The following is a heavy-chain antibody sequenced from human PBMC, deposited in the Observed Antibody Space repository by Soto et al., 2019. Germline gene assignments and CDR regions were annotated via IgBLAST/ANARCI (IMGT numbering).Heavy chain of an antibody. CDR2: ISSGSSTI. V-gene: IGHV3-48*02. J-gene: IGHJ6*02. CDR3: ARGYGPGRSAMDV. Sequence: EVQLVDSGGGWVQPGGSLRLSCAASGFTLSTYSMNWVRQAPGKGLEWISYISSGSSTIHYADSVKVRFTISRDNAKNSLYLQMNSLRDEDTAVYFCARGYGPGRSAMDVWGHGTTVTVSS. CDR1: GFTLSTYS. D-gene: IGHD3-10*01.